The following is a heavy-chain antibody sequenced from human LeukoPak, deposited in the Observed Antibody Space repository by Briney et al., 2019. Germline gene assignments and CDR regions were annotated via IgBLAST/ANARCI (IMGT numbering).Heavy chain of an antibody. D-gene: IGHD6-19*01. CDR1: GFTFSSYA. V-gene: IGHV3-23*01. Sequence: GGSLRLSCAASGFTFSSYAMSWVRQAPGKGLEWVSAISGSGGSTYYADSVKGRFTISRDNSKNTPYLQMNSLRAEDTAVYYCAKGSGSGWYRGLDYWGQGTLVTVSS. J-gene: IGHJ4*02. CDR3: AKGSGSGWYRGLDY. CDR2: ISGSGGST.